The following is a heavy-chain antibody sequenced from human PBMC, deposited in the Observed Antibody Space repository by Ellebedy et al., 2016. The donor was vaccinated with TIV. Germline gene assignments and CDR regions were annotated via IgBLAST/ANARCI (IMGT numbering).Heavy chain of an antibody. V-gene: IGHV4-59*08. CDR1: GGSITNYF. CDR2: ITYSGTT. CDR3: ARGRTQYPLDS. D-gene: IGHD2/OR15-2a*01. J-gene: IGHJ4*02. Sequence: MPSETLSLTCTVSGGSITNYFWSWIRQPPGKGLEWIAYITYSGTTDYNPSLKSRVTMSVNTSNNQFSLKFSSVTAADTAVYYCARGRTQYPLDSWGQGTLVTVSS.